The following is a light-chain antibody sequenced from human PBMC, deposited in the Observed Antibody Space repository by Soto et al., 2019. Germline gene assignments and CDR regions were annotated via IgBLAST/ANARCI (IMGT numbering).Light chain of an antibody. Sequence: DIVMTQSPDSLAVSLGERATINCKSSQHILHSTNNKNYLAWYQRKPGQPPKLLIYWASTRESGVPDRFSGSGSGTDFTLTISSLQAEDVAVYYCQQYYSIPWTFGQGTNVEIK. V-gene: IGKV4-1*01. CDR2: WAS. J-gene: IGKJ1*01. CDR1: QHILHSTNNKNY. CDR3: QQYYSIPWT.